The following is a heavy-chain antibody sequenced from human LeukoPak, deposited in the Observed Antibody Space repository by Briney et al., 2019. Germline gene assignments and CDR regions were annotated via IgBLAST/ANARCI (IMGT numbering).Heavy chain of an antibody. CDR3: ATIRTSAAA. CDR1: GYTFSGYY. Sequence: ASVKVSCKVSGYTFSGYYIHWVRQAPGQGLEWMGWISPGTGGTNYAQKFQGRVTMTRDTSIATVYLEVNSLTSDDTAVCFCATIRTSAAALVQGTLVTVSS. CDR2: ISPGTGGT. D-gene: IGHD6-13*01. V-gene: IGHV1-2*02. J-gene: IGHJ5*02.